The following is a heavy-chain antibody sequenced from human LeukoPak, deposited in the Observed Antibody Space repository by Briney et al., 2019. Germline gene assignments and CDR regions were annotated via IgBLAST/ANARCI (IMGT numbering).Heavy chain of an antibody. V-gene: IGHV3-21*01. CDR1: GFTFSSYS. J-gene: IGHJ3*02. Sequence: PGGSLRLSCAASGFTFSSYSMNWVRQAPGKGLEWVSSISSSSSYIYYADSVKGRFTIPRDNAKNSLYLQMNSLRAEDTAVYYCARDDQITMIVVVPEAFDIWGQGTMVTVSS. D-gene: IGHD3-22*01. CDR3: ARDDQITMIVVVPEAFDI. CDR2: ISSSSSYI.